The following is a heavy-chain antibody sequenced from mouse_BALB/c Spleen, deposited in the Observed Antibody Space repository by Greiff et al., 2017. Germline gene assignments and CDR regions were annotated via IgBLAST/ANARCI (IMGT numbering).Heavy chain of an antibody. Sequence: EVNLVESGGGLVQPRGSLRLSCATSGFTFSDFYMEWVRQPPGKRLEWIAASRNKANDYTTEYSASVKGRFIVSRDTSQSILYLLMNALRAEDTAIYYCATGNYLDYWGQGTTLTVSS. V-gene: IGHV7-1*02. CDR2: SRNKANDYTT. CDR3: ATGNYLDY. CDR1: GFTFSDFY. J-gene: IGHJ2*01.